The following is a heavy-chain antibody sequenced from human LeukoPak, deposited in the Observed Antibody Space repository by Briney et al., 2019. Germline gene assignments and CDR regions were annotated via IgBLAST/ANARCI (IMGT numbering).Heavy chain of an antibody. CDR2: VRYHGSNE. CDR3: AKESDSGYHSEGPKY. Sequence: GGSLRLSCAASGFVFSDYGMHWVRQAPGKGLQWVAFVRYHGSNEYYADSVKGRLTISRDNSKNTLYLQMNSLRAEDTAVYSCAKESDSGYHSEGPKYRGLGTLVTVSS. D-gene: IGHD5-12*01. CDR1: GFVFSDYG. V-gene: IGHV3-30*02. J-gene: IGHJ4*02.